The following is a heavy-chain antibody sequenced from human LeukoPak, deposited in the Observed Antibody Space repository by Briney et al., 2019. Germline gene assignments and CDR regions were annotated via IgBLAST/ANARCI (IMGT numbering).Heavy chain of an antibody. CDR1: GGTFSSYA. Sequence: SVKVSCKASGGTFSSYAISWVRQAPGQGLEWMGRIIPILGIANYAQKFQGRVTITADKSTSTAYMELSSLRSEDTAVYYCARDSSAKRGYFDYWGQGTLVTVSS. V-gene: IGHV1-69*04. CDR2: IIPILGIA. J-gene: IGHJ4*02. D-gene: IGHD6-19*01. CDR3: ARDSSAKRGYFDY.